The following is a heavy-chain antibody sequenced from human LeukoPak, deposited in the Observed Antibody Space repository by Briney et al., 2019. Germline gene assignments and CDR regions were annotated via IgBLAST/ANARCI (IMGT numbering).Heavy chain of an antibody. J-gene: IGHJ5*02. CDR2: IYYSGST. V-gene: IGHV4-39*07. D-gene: IGHD3-10*01. Sequence: SETLSLTCTVSGGSISTGTYYWGWIRQPPGKGLEWIGTIYYSGSTYYNPSLRSRVTISVDTSKNQFSLKLSSVTAADTALYYCARLWYYGSGTYYRVNWFDPWGQGTLVTVSS. CDR1: GGSISTGTYY. CDR3: ARLWYYGSGTYYRVNWFDP.